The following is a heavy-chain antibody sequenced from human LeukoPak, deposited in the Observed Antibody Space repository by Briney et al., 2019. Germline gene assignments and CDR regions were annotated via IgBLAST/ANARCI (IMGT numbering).Heavy chain of an antibody. D-gene: IGHD3-16*01. V-gene: IGHV3-23*01. J-gene: IGHJ4*02. CDR3: AKDLSYDYVWGSYGFDY. CDR2: ISGSGGST. Sequence: PGGSLRLSCAASGFTFSSYGMSWVRQAPGKGLEWVSAISGSGGSTYYADSVKGRFTISRDNSKNTLYLQMNSLRAEDTAVYYCAKDLSYDYVWGSYGFDYWGQGTLVTVSS. CDR1: GFTFSSYG.